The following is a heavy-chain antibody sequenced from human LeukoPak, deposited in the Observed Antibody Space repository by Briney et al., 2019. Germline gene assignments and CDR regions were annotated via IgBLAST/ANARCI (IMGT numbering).Heavy chain of an antibody. J-gene: IGHJ4*02. Sequence: GGSLRLSCAASGFTLRSYDMSWVRQAPGKGLEWVAATSGGGGNSYYADSVRGRFTISRDHSHNTLYMQMVSLRAEDRGLYYCAKEYSGYDFHYWGQGTLVTVSS. CDR2: TSGGGGNS. V-gene: IGHV3-23*01. CDR3: AKEYSGYDFHY. CDR1: GFTLRSYD. D-gene: IGHD5-12*01.